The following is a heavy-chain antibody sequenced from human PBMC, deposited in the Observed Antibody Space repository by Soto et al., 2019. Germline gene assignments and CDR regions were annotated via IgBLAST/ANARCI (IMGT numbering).Heavy chain of an antibody. Sequence: ASVKVSCKASGYTFTSYGISWVRQAPGQGLEWMGWISAYNGNTNYAQKLQGRVTMTTDTSTSTAYMELRSLRSDDTAVYYCARDPDTAMVRGAFDIWGQGTMVTGSS. D-gene: IGHD5-18*01. J-gene: IGHJ3*02. CDR1: GYTFTSYG. CDR3: ARDPDTAMVRGAFDI. CDR2: ISAYNGNT. V-gene: IGHV1-18*01.